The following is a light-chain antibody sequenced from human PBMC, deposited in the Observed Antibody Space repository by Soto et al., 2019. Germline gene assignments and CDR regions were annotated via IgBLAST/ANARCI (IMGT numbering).Light chain of an antibody. J-gene: IGKJ2*01. CDR3: QQYGSSPYT. Sequence: EIVLTQSPGTLSLSPGERATLSCRASQSVSGSYLDWYQQKPGQAPRLLIYGASSRPTGIPDRFSGSGSGTDFTLTISRLEPEDFAVYYCQQYGSSPYTFGQGTKLEIK. CDR1: QSVSGSY. CDR2: GAS. V-gene: IGKV3-20*01.